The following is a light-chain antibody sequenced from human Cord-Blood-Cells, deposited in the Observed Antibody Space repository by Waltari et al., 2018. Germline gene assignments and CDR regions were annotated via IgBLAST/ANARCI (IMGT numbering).Light chain of an antibody. J-gene: IGKJ5*01. CDR1: QSISSY. Sequence: DIQMTQSPSSLSASVGDRVTITCRASQSISSYLNWYQQKPGKAPKLLIYAASSLQSGVPSRFSGSGSGTDLTLTISNMQPEDFATYYCQQSYSTPITFGQGTRLEIK. CDR2: AAS. CDR3: QQSYSTPIT. V-gene: IGKV1-39*01.